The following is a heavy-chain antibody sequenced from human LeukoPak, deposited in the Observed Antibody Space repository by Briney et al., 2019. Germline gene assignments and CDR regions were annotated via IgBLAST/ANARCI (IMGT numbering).Heavy chain of an antibody. J-gene: IGHJ6*03. CDR3: AREDCSGSYYYYYMDV. V-gene: IGHV1-18*01. Sequence: ASVKVSCKASGYTFTSYGISWVRQAPGQGLEWMGWISAYNGNTNYAQKLQGRVTMTTDTSTSTAYMELRSLRSDDTAVYYCAREDCSGSYYYYYMDVWGKGTTVTISS. D-gene: IGHD1-26*01. CDR1: GYTFTSYG. CDR2: ISAYNGNT.